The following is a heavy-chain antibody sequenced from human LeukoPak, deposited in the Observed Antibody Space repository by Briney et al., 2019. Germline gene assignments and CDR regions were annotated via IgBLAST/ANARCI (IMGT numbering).Heavy chain of an antibody. J-gene: IGHJ4*02. V-gene: IGHV3-23*01. CDR2: ISGSGGST. CDR3: AKANDFWSGYFDY. CDR1: GFTFSSYA. D-gene: IGHD3-3*01. Sequence: GGSLRLSCAASGFTFSSYAMSWVRQAPGEGLEWVSAISGSGGSTYYADSVKGRFTISRDNSKNTLYLQMNSLRAEDTAVYYCAKANDFWSGYFDYWGQGTLVTVSS.